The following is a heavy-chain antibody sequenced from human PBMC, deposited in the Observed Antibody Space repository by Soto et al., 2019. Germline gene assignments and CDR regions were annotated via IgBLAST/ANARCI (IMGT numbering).Heavy chain of an antibody. CDR2: INPNSGGT. D-gene: IGHD3-22*01. J-gene: IGHJ3*02. V-gene: IGHV1-2*02. CDR1: GYTFTGYY. Sequence: GASVKVSCKASGYTFTGYYMHWVRQAPGQGLEWMGWINPNSGGTNYAQKFQGRVTMTRDTSISTAYMELSRLRSDDTAVYYCARVISSGYYHGAFDSWGQGTMVTVSS. CDR3: ARVISSGYYHGAFDS.